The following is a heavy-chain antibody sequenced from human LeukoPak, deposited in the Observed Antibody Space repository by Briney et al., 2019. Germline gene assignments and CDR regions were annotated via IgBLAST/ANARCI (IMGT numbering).Heavy chain of an antibody. D-gene: IGHD2-15*01. CDR1: GGSISSSSYY. CDR3: ARRVVGGSTFDV. Sequence: PSETLPLTCTVSGGSISSSSYYWGWIRQPPGKGLEWIGNGYYSGSTYYKPSLKSRVTISVDTSKNQFSLKLSSVTAADTAVYYCARRVVGGSTFDVWGQGTMVTVSS. J-gene: IGHJ3*01. V-gene: IGHV4-39*01. CDR2: GYYSGST.